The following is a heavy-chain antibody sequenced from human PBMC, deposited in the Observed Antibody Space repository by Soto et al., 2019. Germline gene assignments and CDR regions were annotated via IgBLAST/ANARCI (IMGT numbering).Heavy chain of an antibody. CDR3: AKDISIAVAGPGAFDI. V-gene: IGHV3-23*01. J-gene: IGHJ3*02. CDR1: GFTFSSYA. CDR2: ISGSGGST. Sequence: GGSLRLSCAASGFTFSSYAMSWVRQAPGKGLEWVSAISGSGGSTYYADSVKGRFTISRDNSKNTLYLQMNSLRAEDTAVYYCAKDISIAVAGPGAFDIRGQGTMVTVPS. D-gene: IGHD6-19*01.